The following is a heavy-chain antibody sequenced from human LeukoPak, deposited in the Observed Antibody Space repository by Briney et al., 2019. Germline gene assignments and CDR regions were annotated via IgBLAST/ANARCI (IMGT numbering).Heavy chain of an antibody. CDR2: ISSSSSTI. Sequence: PGGSLRLSCAASGFTFSSHSMTWVRQAPGKGLEWVSYISSSSSTIYYADSVKGRFTISRDNAKNSLYLQMNSLRDEDTAVYYCARSTVTLRGVFDYWGQGTLVTVSS. J-gene: IGHJ4*02. CDR3: ARSTVTLRGVFDY. CDR1: GFTFSSHS. V-gene: IGHV3-48*02. D-gene: IGHD4-17*01.